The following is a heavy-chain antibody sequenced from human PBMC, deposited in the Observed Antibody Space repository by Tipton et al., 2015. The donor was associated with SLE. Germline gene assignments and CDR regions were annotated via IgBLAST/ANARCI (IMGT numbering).Heavy chain of an antibody. J-gene: IGHJ4*02. CDR3: ARASSSWRGGFFDY. D-gene: IGHD6-13*01. Sequence: SLRLSCAASGFTFSSYSMNWVRQAPGKGLVWVSRINSDGSSTSYADSVKGRFTISRDNAKNTLYLQMNSPRAEDTAVYYCARASSSWRGGFFDYWGQGTLVTVSS. V-gene: IGHV3-74*01. CDR1: GFTFSSYS. CDR2: INSDGSST.